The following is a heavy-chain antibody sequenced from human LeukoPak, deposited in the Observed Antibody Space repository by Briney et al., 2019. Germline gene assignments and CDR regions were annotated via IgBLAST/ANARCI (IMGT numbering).Heavy chain of an antibody. J-gene: IGHJ3*02. CDR1: GGSISSYY. CDR3: ARGYCSSTNCPNATDI. D-gene: IGHD2-2*01. CDR2: IYTSGST. V-gene: IGHV4-4*07. Sequence: SETLSLTCTVSGGSISSYYWSWIRQPAGKGLEWIGRIYTSGSTNYSPSLKSRVTISVDRSKNQFSLKLSSVTAADTAVYYCARGYCSSTNCPNATDIWGQGTMVTVSS.